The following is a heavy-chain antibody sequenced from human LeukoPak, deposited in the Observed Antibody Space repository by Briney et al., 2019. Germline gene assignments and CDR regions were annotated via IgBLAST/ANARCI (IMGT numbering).Heavy chain of an antibody. V-gene: IGHV3-23*01. CDR3: ARCTKYTTGWCNWFDP. J-gene: IGHJ5*02. CDR1: GFTFRNHA. Sequence: PGGSLRLSCAASGFTFRNHAMNWVRQTPGKGLEWVSSISTDGVNTYYADSVKGRFTISRDTSKDTLYLQMNSLSAEDIAVYYCARCTKYTTGWCNWFDPWGQGTLVTVSS. D-gene: IGHD6-19*01. CDR2: ISTDGVNT.